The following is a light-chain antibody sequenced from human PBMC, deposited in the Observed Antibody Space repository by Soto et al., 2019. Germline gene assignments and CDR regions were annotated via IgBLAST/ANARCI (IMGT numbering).Light chain of an antibody. V-gene: IGLV2-14*01. CDR3: TSETSSNTYV. Sequence: QSVLTQPASVSGSPGQSITISCTGTSSDSGGYNYVSWYQQYPGKAPRLVIYEVTNRPSGVSHRFSGSKSGNTASLAISGLQPDDEADYYCTSETSSNTYVFGTGTKLTVL. J-gene: IGLJ1*01. CDR1: SSDSGGYNY. CDR2: EVT.